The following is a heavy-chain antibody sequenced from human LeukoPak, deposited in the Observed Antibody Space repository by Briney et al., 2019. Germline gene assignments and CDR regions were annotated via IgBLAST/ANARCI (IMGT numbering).Heavy chain of an antibody. J-gene: IGHJ4*02. CDR1: GFTFSIYW. D-gene: IGHD5-18*01. Sequence: GGSLRLSCAASGFTFSIYWMHWVRQAPGKGLVWVSRISSEGSSTTYADSVKGRFTISRDNAKNSLYLQMNSLRAEDTAVFYCARVGSYVNDYWGQGTLVTVSS. CDR3: ARVGSYVNDY. V-gene: IGHV3-74*01. CDR2: ISSEGSST.